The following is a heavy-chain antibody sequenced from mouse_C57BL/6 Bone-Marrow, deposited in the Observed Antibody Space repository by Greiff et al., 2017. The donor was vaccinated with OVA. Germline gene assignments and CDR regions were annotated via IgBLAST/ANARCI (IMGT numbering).Heavy chain of an antibody. CDR1: GFTFSSYT. Sequence: EVQLVESGRGLVKPGGSLKLSCAASGFTFSSYTMSWVRQTPEKRLEWVATISGGGGNTYYPDSVKGRFTISRDNAKNTLYLQMSSLRSEDTALYYCARDYYYGSSPDYWGQGTTLTVSS. J-gene: IGHJ2*01. D-gene: IGHD1-1*01. CDR3: ARDYYYGSSPDY. CDR2: ISGGGGNT. V-gene: IGHV5-9*01.